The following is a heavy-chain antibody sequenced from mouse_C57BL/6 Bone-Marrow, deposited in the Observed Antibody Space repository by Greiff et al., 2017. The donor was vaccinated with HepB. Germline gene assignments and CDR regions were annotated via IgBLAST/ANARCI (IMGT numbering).Heavy chain of an antibody. D-gene: IGHD2-4*01. J-gene: IGHJ3*01. CDR2: IHPNSGST. CDR1: GYTFTSYW. V-gene: IGHV1-64*01. Sequence: QVHVKQPGAELVKPGASVKLSCKASGYTFTSYWMHWVKQRPGQGLEWIGMIHPNSGSTNYNEKFKSKATLTVDKSSSTAYMQLSSLTSEDSAVYYCARWIYYDYRFAYWGQGTLVTVSA. CDR3: ARWIYYDYRFAY.